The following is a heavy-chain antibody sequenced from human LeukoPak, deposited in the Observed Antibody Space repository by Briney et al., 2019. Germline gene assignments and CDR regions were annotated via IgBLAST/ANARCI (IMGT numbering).Heavy chain of an antibody. D-gene: IGHD5-18*01. CDR3: ARQTAMGRSGDY. Sequence: GESLKISCKASGYSFTSYWIGWVRQMPGKGLEWMGTIDPSDSETRYTPSFQGQVIISVDKSLTTAYLQWNSLRASDTAMYYCARQTAMGRSGDYWGQGTLVTVSS. CDR1: GYSFTSYW. V-gene: IGHV5-51*01. CDR2: IDPSDSET. J-gene: IGHJ4*02.